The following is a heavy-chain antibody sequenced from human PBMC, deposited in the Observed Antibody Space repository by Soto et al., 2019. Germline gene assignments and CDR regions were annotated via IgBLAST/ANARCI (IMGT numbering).Heavy chain of an antibody. CDR2: ISAYNGNT. CDR1: GYTFTIYG. D-gene: IGHD5-18*01. V-gene: IGHV1-18*04. J-gene: IGHJ4*02. CDR3: ARKGKYNYGSNDF. Sequence: ASVKVSCKASGYTFTIYGISWVRQAPGQGLEWMGWISAYNGNTNYAQKLQGRVTMATDTSTSTAYLQWSSLKASDTSMYYCARKGKYNYGSNDFWGQGTLVTVSS.